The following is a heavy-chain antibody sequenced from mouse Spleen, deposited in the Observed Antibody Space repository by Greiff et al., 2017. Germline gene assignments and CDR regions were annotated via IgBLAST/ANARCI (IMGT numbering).Heavy chain of an antibody. Sequence: QVHVKQSGAELAKPGASVKLSCKASGYTFTSYWMHWVKQRPGQGLEWIGYINPSSGYTKYNQKFKDKATLTADKSSSTAYMQLSSLTSEDSAVYFCARRAYGYGAMDYWGQGTSVTVSS. J-gene: IGHJ4*01. CDR2: INPSSGYT. D-gene: IGHD2-2*01. V-gene: IGHV1-7*01. CDR3: ARRAYGYGAMDY. CDR1: GYTFTSYW.